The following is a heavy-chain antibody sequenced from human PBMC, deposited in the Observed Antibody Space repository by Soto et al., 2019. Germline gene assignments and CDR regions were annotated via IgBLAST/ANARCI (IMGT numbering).Heavy chain of an antibody. CDR3: AREPDGGKEAGWFDP. J-gene: IGHJ5*02. V-gene: IGHV3-21*01. Sequence: VQLVESGGGLVKPGGSLRLSCAASGFTFSSYSMNWVRQAPGKGLEWVSSISSSSSYIYYADSVKGRCTISRDNAKKSLYLQRNSLRAEDTAVYYWAREPDGGKEAGWFDPWGQGTLVTGSS. CDR1: GFTFSSYS. D-gene: IGHD2-15*01. CDR2: ISSSSSYI.